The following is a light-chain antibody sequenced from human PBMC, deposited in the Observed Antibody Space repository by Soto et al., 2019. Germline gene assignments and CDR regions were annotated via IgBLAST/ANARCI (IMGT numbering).Light chain of an antibody. J-gene: IGKJ2*01. CDR2: GAS. Sequence: EIVMTQSPATLSVSPGERATLSCRASQSVSSNLAWYQQKPVQAPRLLIYGASTRATAIPARFSGSGAGTEFTLAISSLQSEDFVVYYCQQYGSSPPYTFGQGTKLEIK. CDR3: QQYGSSPPYT. CDR1: QSVSSN. V-gene: IGKV3-15*01.